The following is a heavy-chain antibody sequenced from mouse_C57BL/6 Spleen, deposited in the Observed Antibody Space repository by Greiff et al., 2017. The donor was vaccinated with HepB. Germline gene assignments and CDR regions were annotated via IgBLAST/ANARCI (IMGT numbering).Heavy chain of an antibody. CDR1: GYSITSGYY. V-gene: IGHV3-6*01. D-gene: IGHD1-1*01. J-gene: IGHJ2*01. CDR2: ISYDGSN. Sequence: EVKLQESGPGLVKPSQSLSLTCSVTGYSITSGYYWNWIRQFPGNKLEWMGYISYDGSNNYNPSLKNRISITRDTSKNQFFLKLNSVTTEDTATYYCARDYMYYGSSSFDYWGQGTTLTVSS. CDR3: ARDYMYYGSSSFDY.